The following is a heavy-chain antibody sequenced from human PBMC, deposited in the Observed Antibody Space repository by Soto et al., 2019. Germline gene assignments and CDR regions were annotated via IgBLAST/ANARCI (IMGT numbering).Heavy chain of an antibody. CDR2: IYHSGST. CDR3: ARKGYGDYYYYYMDV. J-gene: IGHJ6*03. D-gene: IGHD4-17*01. Sequence: QVQLQESGPGLVKPSGTLSLTCAVSSGSISSSNWWSWVRQPPGKGLEWIGEIYHSGSTNYNPSLKSRVTRSVDKSKNQFSLKLSSVTAADTAVYYCARKGYGDYYYYYMDVWGKGTTVTVSS. V-gene: IGHV4-4*02. CDR1: SGSISSSNW.